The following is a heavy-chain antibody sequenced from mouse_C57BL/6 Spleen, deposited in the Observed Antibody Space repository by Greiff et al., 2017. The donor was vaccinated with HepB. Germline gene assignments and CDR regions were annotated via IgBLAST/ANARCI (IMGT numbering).Heavy chain of an antibody. Sequence: DVKLQESGPGLVKPSQSLSLTCSVTGYSITSGYYWNWIRQFPGNKLEWMGYISYDGSNNYNPSLKNRISITRDTSKKQFFRKLNSVTTEDKATYYWARRGGSQAWFAYWGQGTLVAVSA. D-gene: IGHD1-1*01. CDR3: ARRGGSQAWFAY. V-gene: IGHV3-6*01. CDR2: ISYDGSN. CDR1: GYSITSGYY. J-gene: IGHJ3*01.